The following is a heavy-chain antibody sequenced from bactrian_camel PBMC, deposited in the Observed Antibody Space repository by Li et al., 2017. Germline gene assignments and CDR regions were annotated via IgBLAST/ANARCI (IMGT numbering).Heavy chain of an antibody. D-gene: IGHD2*01. CDR3: AADGLSGSNYDSVPYFAY. Sequence: HVQLVESGGGSVQAGGSLGLACQVSGNTFPSYCIAWFRQAPGLEREGVASIDSDGETTYAYSVKGRFIISRDNAKNSVYLQMNSPKLEDTAMYYCAADGLSGSNYDSVPYFAYSGQGTQVTVS. J-gene: IGHJ6*01. CDR2: IDSDGET. V-gene: IGHV3S53*01. CDR1: GNTFPSYC.